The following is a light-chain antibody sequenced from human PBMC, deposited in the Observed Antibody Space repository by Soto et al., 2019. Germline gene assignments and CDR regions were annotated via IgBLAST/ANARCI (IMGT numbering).Light chain of an antibody. J-gene: IGKJ4*01. CDR1: QSVSSY. Sequence: EIVLTQFPATLSLSPGDGATLSCRASQSVSSYLAWYQQRRGQAPRLLIYDSSNRAAGIPARFSGSGSGTYFSLIISSLEPEDFAVYYRQQRSGWPLTFGGGTRVEIK. CDR2: DSS. V-gene: IGKV3-11*01. CDR3: QQRSGWPLT.